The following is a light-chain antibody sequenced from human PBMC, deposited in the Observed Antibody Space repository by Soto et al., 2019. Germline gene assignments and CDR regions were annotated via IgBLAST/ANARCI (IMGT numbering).Light chain of an antibody. CDR1: QSVSSY. CDR3: QHYNSHSAHA. CDR2: DAS. V-gene: IGKV3-11*01. J-gene: IGKJ4*01. Sequence: EIVLTQSPATLSLSPGERATLSCRASQSVSSYLAWYQQKPGQAPRLLIYDASERATGIPARFSGSGSGTDFTLTISSLEPEDFAVYYCQHYNSHSAHAFGGGSKVELK.